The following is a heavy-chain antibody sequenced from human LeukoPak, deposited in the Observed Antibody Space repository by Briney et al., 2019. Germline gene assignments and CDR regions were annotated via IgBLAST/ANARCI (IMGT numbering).Heavy chain of an antibody. Sequence: SETLSLTCTVSGGSISSGDYYWSWIRQPPGKGLEWIGYIYYSGSTYYNPSLKSRVTISVDTSKNQFSLKLSSVTAADTAVYYCARETYYYGSALPRRWFDPWGQGTLVTVSS. CDR2: IYYSGST. D-gene: IGHD3-10*01. J-gene: IGHJ5*02. CDR3: ARETYYYGSALPRRWFDP. CDR1: GGSISSGDYY. V-gene: IGHV4-30-4*01.